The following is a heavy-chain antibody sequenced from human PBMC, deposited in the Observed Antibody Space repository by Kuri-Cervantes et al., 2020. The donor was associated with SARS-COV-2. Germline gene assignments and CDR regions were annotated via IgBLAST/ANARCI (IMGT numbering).Heavy chain of an antibody. D-gene: IGHD2-2*01. J-gene: IGHJ6*03. CDR2: ISYDGSNK. CDR1: GFTFSSYA. Sequence: GGSLRLSWAASGFTFSSYAMHWVRQAPGKGLEWVAVISYDGSNKYYADSVKGRFTISRDNSKNTLYLQMNSLRAEDTAVYYCAKNSLAPTPEYRDVWGKGTTVTVSS. CDR3: AKNSLAPTPEYRDV. V-gene: IGHV3-30*14.